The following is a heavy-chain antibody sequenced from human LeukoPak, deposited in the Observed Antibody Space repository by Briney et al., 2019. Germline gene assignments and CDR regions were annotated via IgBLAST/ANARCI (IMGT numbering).Heavy chain of an antibody. CDR3: ARSQGYYGSGSYSEGNWFDP. V-gene: IGHV3-30*04. J-gene: IGHJ5*02. CDR2: ISYDGSNK. D-gene: IGHD3-10*01. CDR1: GFTFSSYP. Sequence: PGRSLRLSCAASGFTFSSYPMHWVRQAPGKGLEWVAVISYDGSNKYYADSVKGRFTISRDNSKNTLYLQMNSLRAEDTAVYYCARSQGYYGSGSYSEGNWFDPWGQGTLVTVSS.